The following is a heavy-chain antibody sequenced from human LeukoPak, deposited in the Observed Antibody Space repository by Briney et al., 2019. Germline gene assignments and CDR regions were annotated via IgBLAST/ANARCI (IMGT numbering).Heavy chain of an antibody. CDR3: ARGSWVIVVPAAIDTGSPDNYYGMDV. Sequence: ASVKVSFKASGYTFTIYDINWVRQATGQGLEWMGWMNPNSGNTGYAQKFQGRVTMTRNTSISTAYMELSSLRSEDTAVYYCARGSWVIVVPAAIDTGSPDNYYGMDVWGQGTTVTVSS. CDR1: GYTFTIYD. D-gene: IGHD2-2*02. V-gene: IGHV1-8*01. J-gene: IGHJ6*02. CDR2: MNPNSGNT.